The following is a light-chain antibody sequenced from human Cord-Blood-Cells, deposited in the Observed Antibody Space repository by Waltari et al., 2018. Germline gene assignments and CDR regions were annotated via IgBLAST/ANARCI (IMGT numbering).Light chain of an antibody. Sequence: EIVKTQSPATLSVSPGERAVLSCRASQSVSSNLAWYQQKPGQAPRLLIYGASTRATGIPARFSGSGSGTEFTLTISSLQSEDFAVYYCQQYNNWPPYTFGQGTKLEIK. CDR3: QQYNNWPPYT. CDR2: GAS. V-gene: IGKV3-15*01. CDR1: QSVSSN. J-gene: IGKJ2*01.